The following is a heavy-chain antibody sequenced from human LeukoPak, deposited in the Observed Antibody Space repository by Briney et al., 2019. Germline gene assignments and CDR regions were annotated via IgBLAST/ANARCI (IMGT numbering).Heavy chain of an antibody. CDR3: ATDYSNYEPTGFDP. D-gene: IGHD4-11*01. J-gene: IGHJ5*02. CDR1: GYTFTGYY. Sequence: ASVKVSCKASGYTFTGYYMHWVRQAPGQGLEWMGWINPNSGGTNYAQKFQGRVTMTRDTSISTAYMELSRLRSDDTAVYYCATDYSNYEPTGFDPWGQGTLVTVSS. V-gene: IGHV1-2*02. CDR2: INPNSGGT.